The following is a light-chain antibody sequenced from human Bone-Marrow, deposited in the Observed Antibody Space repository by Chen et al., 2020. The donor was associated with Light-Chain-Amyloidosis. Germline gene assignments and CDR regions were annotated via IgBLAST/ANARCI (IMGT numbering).Light chain of an antibody. V-gene: IGLV6-57*01. CDR1: SGSIATNY. Sequence: NFMLTQPHSVSESPGKTEIISCTRSSGSIATNYVQWYQQRPGSSPTTVIYEEDQRPSGVPDRFSGSIDRSSNSASLTISGLKTEDEADYYCQSYQGSSQGVFGGGTKLTVL. CDR2: EED. J-gene: IGLJ3*02. CDR3: QSYQGSSQGV.